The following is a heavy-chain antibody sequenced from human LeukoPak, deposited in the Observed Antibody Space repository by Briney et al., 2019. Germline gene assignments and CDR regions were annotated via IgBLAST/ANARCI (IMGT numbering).Heavy chain of an antibody. D-gene: IGHD3-10*02. CDR2: IYSSGSTI. Sequence: GGSLRLSRAASGFTFSSYEMNWVRQAPGKGLEWVSYIYSSGSTIYYADSVKGRFTISRDNAKISLYLQMNSLRAEDTAVYYCAELGITMIGGVWGKGTTVTISS. CDR3: AELGITMIGGV. V-gene: IGHV3-48*03. J-gene: IGHJ6*04. CDR1: GFTFSSYE.